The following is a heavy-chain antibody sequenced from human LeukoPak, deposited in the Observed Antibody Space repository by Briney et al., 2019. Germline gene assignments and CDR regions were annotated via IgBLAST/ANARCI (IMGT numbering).Heavy chain of an antibody. CDR3: ARDNHYYGSGSYDY. CDR1: GFTFSSYG. D-gene: IGHD3-10*01. Sequence: PGGSLRLSCAASGFTFSSYGMHWVRQAPGKGLEWVAVIWYDGSNKYYADSVKGRFIISRDNSKNTLHLQMNSLRAEDTAVYYCARDNHYYGSGSYDYWGQGTLVTVSS. CDR2: IWYDGSNK. J-gene: IGHJ4*02. V-gene: IGHV3-33*01.